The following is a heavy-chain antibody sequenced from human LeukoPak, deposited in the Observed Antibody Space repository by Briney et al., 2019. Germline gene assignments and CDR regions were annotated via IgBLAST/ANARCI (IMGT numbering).Heavy chain of an antibody. CDR3: ARGRVSSSTWYSTYYYYFYMDV. Sequence: TSETLSLTCTVSGGSISSYYWSWIRQPPGKGLEWIGYIYYSGSTNYNPSLKSRVTISVDTSKNQFSLKLSSVTAADTAVYFCARGRVSSSTWYSTYYYYFYMDVWGKGTTVTVSS. V-gene: IGHV4-59*01. D-gene: IGHD1-1*01. CDR2: IYYSGST. CDR1: GGSISSYY. J-gene: IGHJ6*03.